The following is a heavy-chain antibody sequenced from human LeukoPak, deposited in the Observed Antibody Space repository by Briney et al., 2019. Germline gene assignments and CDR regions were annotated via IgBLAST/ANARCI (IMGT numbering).Heavy chain of an antibody. Sequence: ASVKISCKTSGYSFTSQDLHWVRQAPGQSLEWMGCINPGNGDTKYSQEFQGRVTITRDTSATTAYMELSSLRSDDMAVYYCTLYNYWGQGTLVTVSS. CDR1: GYSFTSQD. D-gene: IGHD2-2*02. J-gene: IGHJ4*02. V-gene: IGHV1-3*03. CDR2: INPGNGDT. CDR3: TLYNY.